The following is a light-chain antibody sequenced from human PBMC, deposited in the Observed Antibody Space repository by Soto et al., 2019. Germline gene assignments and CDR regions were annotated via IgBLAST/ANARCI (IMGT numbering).Light chain of an antibody. CDR2: AAS. Sequence: DIQLTQSPSFMSASVGDRVTITCRASQGISSHLAWYQQKLGKAPKLLIYAASNLQSGVPSRFSGSGSGTEFTLTITSLQPEDFATYYCQQYNSWTFGQGTKVEIK. V-gene: IGKV1-9*01. J-gene: IGKJ1*01. CDR1: QGISSH. CDR3: QQYNSWT.